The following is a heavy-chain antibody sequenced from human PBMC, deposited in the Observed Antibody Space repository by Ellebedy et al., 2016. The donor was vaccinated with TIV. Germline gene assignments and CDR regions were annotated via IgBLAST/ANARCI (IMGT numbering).Heavy chain of an antibody. CDR2: IYYSGST. J-gene: IGHJ2*01. Sequence: SETLSLXXTVSGGSIRSSSYYWGWIHQPPGKGLEWIANIYYSGSTYYNPSLKSRVTISVDTSKNQFSLKLSSLTAADTAVYHCARHLLRDYYGSGSPNYWYFDLWGRGTLVTVSS. CDR3: ARHLLRDYYGSGSPNYWYFDL. D-gene: IGHD3-10*01. CDR1: GGSIRSSSYY. V-gene: IGHV4-39*01.